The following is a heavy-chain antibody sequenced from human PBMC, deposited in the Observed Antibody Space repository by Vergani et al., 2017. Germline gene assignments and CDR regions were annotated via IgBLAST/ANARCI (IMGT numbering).Heavy chain of an antibody. CDR3: ARDPIWGSTYYYYYMDV. V-gene: IGHV3-74*01. Sequence: EVQLVESGGGLVQPGGSLRLSCAASGFIFSDYWMHWARQAPGRGLVWVSRINSDGSTTNYADSVKGRFTISRDNSKNTLYLQMNSLRAEDTAVYYCARDPIWGSTYYYYYMDVWGKGTTVTVSS. CDR2: INSDGSTT. CDR1: GFIFSDYW. J-gene: IGHJ6*03. D-gene: IGHD7-27*01.